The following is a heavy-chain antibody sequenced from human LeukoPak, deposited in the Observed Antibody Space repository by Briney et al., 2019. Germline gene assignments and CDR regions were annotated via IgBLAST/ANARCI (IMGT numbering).Heavy chain of an antibody. CDR1: GFTFSSYA. Sequence: GGSLRLSCAASGFTFSSYAISWVRQAPGQGLEWMGGIIPIFGTANSAQKFQGRVTITADESTSTAYMELSSLRSEDTAVYYCARADDYYDSSGIRDWFDPWGQGTLVTVSS. CDR2: IIPIFGTA. CDR3: ARADDYYDSSGIRDWFDP. J-gene: IGHJ5*02. V-gene: IGHV1-69*01. D-gene: IGHD3-22*01.